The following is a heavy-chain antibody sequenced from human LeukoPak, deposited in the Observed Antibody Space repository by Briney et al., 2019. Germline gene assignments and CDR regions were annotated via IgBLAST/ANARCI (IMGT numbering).Heavy chain of an antibody. CDR3: ARSPCYYYGMDV. Sequence: SETLSLTCSVSGGSISSSNHYWGWIRQPPGKGLEWIGTIYYSGSTYYNPSLKSRVTISVDTSKNQFSLKLSSVTAADTAVYYCARSPCYYYGMDVWGQGTTVTVSS. V-gene: IGHV4-39*07. J-gene: IGHJ6*02. CDR1: GGSISSSNHY. CDR2: IYYSGST.